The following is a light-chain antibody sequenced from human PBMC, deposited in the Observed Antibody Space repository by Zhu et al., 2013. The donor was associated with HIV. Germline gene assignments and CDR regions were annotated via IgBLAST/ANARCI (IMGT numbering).Light chain of an antibody. V-gene: IGLV2-8*01. J-gene: IGLJ3*02. CDR1: SSDVGGYNY. Sequence: QSALTQPASVSGSPGQSITISCTGTSSDVGGYNYVSWYQQHPGKAPKLIIYEVTKRPSGVPARFSGSKSGNTASLTVSGLQAEDEADYYCTSYAGSNNVEVFGGGTKLTVL. CDR3: TSYAGSNNVEV. CDR2: EVT.